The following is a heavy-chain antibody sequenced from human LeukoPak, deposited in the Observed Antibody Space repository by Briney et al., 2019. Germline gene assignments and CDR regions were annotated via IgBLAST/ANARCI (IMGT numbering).Heavy chain of an antibody. D-gene: IGHD3-22*01. Sequence: SSETLSLTCTVSGGSISSYYWSWIRQPPGKGLEWIGYIYYSGSTNYNPSLKSRVTILVDTSKNQFSLKLSSVTAADTAVYYCARLLYYYDSSGYPDYWGQGTLVTVSS. CDR3: ARLLYYYDSSGYPDY. CDR1: GGSISSYY. V-gene: IGHV4-59*08. CDR2: IYYSGST. J-gene: IGHJ4*02.